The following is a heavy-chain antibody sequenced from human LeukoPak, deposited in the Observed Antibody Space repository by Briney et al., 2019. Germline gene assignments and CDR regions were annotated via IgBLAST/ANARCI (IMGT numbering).Heavy chain of an antibody. J-gene: IGHJ4*02. Sequence: PGRSLRLSCAASGFTFSSYSMNWVRQAPGKGLEWVSSISSSSSYIYYADSVKGRFTISRDNSKNTLYLQMNSLRAEDTAVYYCAKVSMEYCSGGSCYWVWGQGTLVTVSS. CDR1: GFTFSSYS. CDR2: ISSSSSYI. V-gene: IGHV3-21*01. D-gene: IGHD2-15*01. CDR3: AKVSMEYCSGGSCYWV.